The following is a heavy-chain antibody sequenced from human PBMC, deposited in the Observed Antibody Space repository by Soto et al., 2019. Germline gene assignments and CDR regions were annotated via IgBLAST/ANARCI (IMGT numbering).Heavy chain of an antibody. CDR1: GGSITYYY. CDR3: ARWGYYVWGSSRATEYYFDY. CDR2: VYYNGGT. V-gene: IGHV4-59*01. Sequence: SETLSLTCTVSGGSITYYYWSWIRQPPGKGLEWIGYVYYNGGTNYNPSLKSRVTMSVDMSKNQFSLKLSSVTAADTALYYCARWGYYVWGSSRATEYYFDYWGQGTLVTVSS. D-gene: IGHD3-16*01. J-gene: IGHJ4*02.